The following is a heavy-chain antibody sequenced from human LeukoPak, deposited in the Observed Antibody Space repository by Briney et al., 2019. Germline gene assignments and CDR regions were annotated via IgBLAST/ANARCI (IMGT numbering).Heavy chain of an antibody. CDR2: ISSSGSTI. CDR3: AELGITMIGGV. Sequence: GGSLRLSCAASGFTFSSYEMNWVRQAPGKGLEWVSYISSSGSTIYYADSVKGRFTISRDNAKNSLYLQMNSLRAEDTAVYYCAELGITMIGGVWGKGTTVTASS. J-gene: IGHJ6*04. V-gene: IGHV3-48*03. CDR1: GFTFSSYE. D-gene: IGHD3-10*02.